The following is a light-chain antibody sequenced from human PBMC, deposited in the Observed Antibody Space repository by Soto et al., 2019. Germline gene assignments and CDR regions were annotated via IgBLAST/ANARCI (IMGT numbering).Light chain of an antibody. J-gene: IGLJ1*01. Sequence: QSVLTQPPSVSGAPGQMVTISCTGSRAAYDVHWYQQVPGTAPKLLIYGNNNRPSGVPERFSGSKSGTSASLAITGLQAEDEADYYCQSYDSSVSGSKVFGTGTKVTVL. V-gene: IGLV1-40*01. CDR1: RAAYD. CDR3: QSYDSSVSGSKV. CDR2: GNN.